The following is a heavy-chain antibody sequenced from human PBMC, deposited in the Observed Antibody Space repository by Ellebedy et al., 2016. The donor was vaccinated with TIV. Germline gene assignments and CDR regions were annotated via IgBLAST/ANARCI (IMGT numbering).Heavy chain of an antibody. CDR3: ARDQADIVVVPAAIDDYYYYYMDV. CDR2: IYTSGST. D-gene: IGHD2-2*01. CDR1: GGSISSYY. V-gene: IGHV4-4*07. Sequence: SETLSLXXTVSGGSISSYYWSWIRQPAGKGLEWIGRIYTSGSTNYNPSLKSRVTMSVDTSKNQFSLKLSSVTAADTAVYYCARDQADIVVVPAAIDDYYYYYMDVWGKGTTVTVSS. J-gene: IGHJ6*03.